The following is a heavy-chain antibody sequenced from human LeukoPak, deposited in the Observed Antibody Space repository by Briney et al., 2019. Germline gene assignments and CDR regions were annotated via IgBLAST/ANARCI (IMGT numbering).Heavy chain of an antibody. V-gene: IGHV1-2*02. J-gene: IGHJ4*02. D-gene: IGHD4-17*01. CDR1: GYTFTSYD. CDR2: INPNSGGT. CDR3: ARGWSRGDYFVDRLYRPNKLRPFDY. Sequence: GASVKVSCKASGYTFTSYDINWVRQAPGQGLEWMGWINPNSGGTNYAQKFQGRVTMTRDTSISTAYMELSRLRSDDTAVYYCARGWSRGDYFVDRLYRPNKLRPFDYWGQGTLVTVSS.